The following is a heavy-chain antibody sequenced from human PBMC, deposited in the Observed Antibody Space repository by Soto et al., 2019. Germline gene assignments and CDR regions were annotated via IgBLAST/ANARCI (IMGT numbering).Heavy chain of an antibody. Sequence: PGGSLRLSCAASGFTFSSYWMTWVRQAPGKGLEWVATIKEDGSVKYYVDSVKGRFTISRDNDKNSQYLQMNSLRAEDTAVYYCARGATPKYWGQGTLVTVSS. V-gene: IGHV3-7*04. CDR2: IKEDGSVK. CDR1: GFTFSSYW. CDR3: ARGATPKY. D-gene: IGHD1-1*01. J-gene: IGHJ4*02.